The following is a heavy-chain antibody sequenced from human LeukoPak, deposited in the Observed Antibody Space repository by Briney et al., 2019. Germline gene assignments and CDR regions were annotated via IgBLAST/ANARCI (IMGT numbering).Heavy chain of an antibody. J-gene: IGHJ4*02. D-gene: IGHD5-18*01. CDR1: GGSISSYY. V-gene: IGHV4-59*01. Sequence: SETLSLTCTGSGGSISSYYWSWIRQPPGKGLEWIGCVYYSGKTNYYPSLKSRVTISVDTSKNQFSLKLSSVTAADTAVYYCARGQRGYSYGYADQWGQGTLVTVSS. CDR3: ARGQRGYSYGYADQ. CDR2: VYYSGKT.